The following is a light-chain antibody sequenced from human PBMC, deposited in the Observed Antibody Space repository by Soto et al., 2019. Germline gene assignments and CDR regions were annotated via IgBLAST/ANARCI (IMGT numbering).Light chain of an antibody. J-gene: IGKJ1*01. CDR2: GAS. V-gene: IGKV3-20*01. Sequence: ESVLTQSPGTLSVSPGEGASLSCWASQTVSGNYLAWYQQKPGQAPRLLIYGASNRAAGIPDRFSGSGSGTDFTFTISRLEPEDFGVYFCQQYGGSWAFGQGTKVEIK. CDR1: QTVSGNY. CDR3: QQYGGSWA.